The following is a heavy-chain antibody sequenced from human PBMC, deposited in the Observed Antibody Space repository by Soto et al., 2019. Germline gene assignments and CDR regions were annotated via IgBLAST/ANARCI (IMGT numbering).Heavy chain of an antibody. V-gene: IGHV4-30-4*01. CDR2: IYYSGST. CDR1: GGSISSGDYY. Sequence: TLSLTCTVSGGSISSGDYYWSWIRQPPGKGLEWIGYIYYSGSTYYNPSLKSRVTISVDTSKNQFSLKLSSVTAADTAVYYCARDHGGYCTNGVCYSNYFDYWGQGTRVTVSS. D-gene: IGHD2-8*01. J-gene: IGHJ4*02. CDR3: ARDHGGYCTNGVCYSNYFDY.